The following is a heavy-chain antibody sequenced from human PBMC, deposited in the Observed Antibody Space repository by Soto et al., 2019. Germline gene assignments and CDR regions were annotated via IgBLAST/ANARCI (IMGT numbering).Heavy chain of an antibody. J-gene: IGHJ4*02. CDR2: FHDSGFT. CDR3: AKESIGGWVLH. D-gene: IGHD6-19*01. Sequence: ETLSVTLTVSGGSIGSGYWSWIRQPPGKGPEWIGYFHDSGFTNYNTSLRRRVTISVDTSNNQLSLKLTSVTAADTAVYYCAKESIGGWVLHWARGTLVTDSS. CDR1: GGSIGSGY. V-gene: IGHV4-59*01.